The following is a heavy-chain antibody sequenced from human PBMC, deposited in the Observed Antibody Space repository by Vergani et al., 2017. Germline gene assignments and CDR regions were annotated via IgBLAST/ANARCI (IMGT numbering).Heavy chain of an antibody. J-gene: IGHJ6*02. CDR1: GYTLTELS. Sequence: QVQLVQSGAEVKKPGSSVKVSCKVSGYTLTELSMHWVRQAPGKGLEWMGGFDPEDGETIYAQKFQGRVTMTEDTSTDTAYMELSSLRSEDTAVYYCATASLTMVRGVILYYYGMDVWGQGTTVTVSS. D-gene: IGHD3-10*01. CDR3: ATASLTMVRGVILYYYGMDV. V-gene: IGHV1-24*01. CDR2: FDPEDGET.